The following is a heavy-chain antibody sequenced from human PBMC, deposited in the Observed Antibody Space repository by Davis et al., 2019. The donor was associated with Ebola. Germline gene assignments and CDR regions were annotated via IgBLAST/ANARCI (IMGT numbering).Heavy chain of an antibody. V-gene: IGHV3-23*01. Sequence: PGGSLRLSCVDSGFTFRSHAMSWVRQAPGKGLEWASSISDTGDNTYYADSVKGRFAISRDNSKNTLYLQMNSLRAEDSALYYCAKSVAGRLQYNWFDPWGQGTRVTVSS. CDR2: ISDTGDNT. D-gene: IGHD6-6*01. CDR3: AKSVAGRLQYNWFDP. J-gene: IGHJ5*02. CDR1: GFTFRSHA.